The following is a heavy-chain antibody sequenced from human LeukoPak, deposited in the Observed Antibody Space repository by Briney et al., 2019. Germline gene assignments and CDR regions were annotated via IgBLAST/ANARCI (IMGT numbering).Heavy chain of an antibody. J-gene: IGHJ6*02. D-gene: IGHD6-13*01. Sequence: GRSLRLSCAASGFTFSSYAMHWVRQAPGKGLEWVAVISYDGSNKYYADSVKGRFTISRDNSKNTLYLQMNSLRAEDTAVYYCARDTYSSSWPDYYYYGMDVWGQGTTVTVSS. V-gene: IGHV3-30-3*01. CDR2: ISYDGSNK. CDR3: ARDTYSSSWPDYYYYGMDV. CDR1: GFTFSSYA.